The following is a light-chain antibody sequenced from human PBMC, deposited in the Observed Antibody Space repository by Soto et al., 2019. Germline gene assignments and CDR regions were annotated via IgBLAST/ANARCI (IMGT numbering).Light chain of an antibody. J-gene: IGKJ4*01. CDR2: AAS. CDR1: QSISSY. V-gene: IGKV1-39*01. CDR3: QQSYSTLT. Sequence: DIRMTQSPSSLSASVGDRVTITCRARQSISSYLNWYQQKPGKAPKLLIYAASSLQSGVPSRFSGSGSGTDFTLTISSLQPEDFATYYCQQSYSTLTFGGGTKVDIK.